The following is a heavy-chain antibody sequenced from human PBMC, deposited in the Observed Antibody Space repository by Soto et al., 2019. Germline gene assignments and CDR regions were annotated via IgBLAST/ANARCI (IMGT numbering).Heavy chain of an antibody. CDR2: INAANGNT. J-gene: IGHJ4*02. CDR1: GYTFTSYA. V-gene: IGHV1-3*01. CDR3: ARHRGGWWYDY. Sequence: ASVKVSCKASGYTFTSYAIHWVRQAPGQRLECMGRINAANGNTKYSQRFQGRVTITRDTSASTVYMELSSLRSEDTAVYYCARHRGGWWYDYWGQGTLVTVSS. D-gene: IGHD6-19*01.